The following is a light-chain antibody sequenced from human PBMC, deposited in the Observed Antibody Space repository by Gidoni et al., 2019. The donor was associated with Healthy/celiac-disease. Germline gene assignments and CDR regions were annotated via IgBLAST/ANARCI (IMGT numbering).Light chain of an antibody. CDR3: QSYDSSLSGSRVV. Sequence: QSVLTQPPSVSGAPGQRVTISCTGSSSNIGAGYAVHWYQQLPGTAPKLLIYGNSNRPSGVPDRFSGSKSGTSASLAITGLQAEDEADYYGQSYDSSLSGSRVVFGGGTKLTVL. V-gene: IGLV1-40*01. J-gene: IGLJ2*01. CDR2: GNS. CDR1: SSNIGAGYA.